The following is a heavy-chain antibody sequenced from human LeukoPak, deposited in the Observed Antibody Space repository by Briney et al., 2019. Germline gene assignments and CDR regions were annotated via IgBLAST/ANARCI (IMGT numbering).Heavy chain of an antibody. D-gene: IGHD3-22*01. Sequence: GGSLRLSCTASGFTFSICAMSWVRQAPGMGLEWVSAISTIGDSTYYADSVKGRFTISRDNSKNTLYLQMDSLRAEDTAIYYCVKGSGSPYYFDYWGQGTLVTVSS. CDR3: VKGSGSPYYFDY. CDR2: ISTIGDST. CDR1: GFTFSICA. J-gene: IGHJ4*02. V-gene: IGHV3-23*01.